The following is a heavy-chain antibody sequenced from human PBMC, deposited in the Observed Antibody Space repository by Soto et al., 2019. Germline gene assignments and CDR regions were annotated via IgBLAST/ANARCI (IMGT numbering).Heavy chain of an antibody. CDR3: ARDLAGGIPDD. CDR1: GFTLSRYS. V-gene: IGHV3-48*01. Sequence: EVQLVESGGGLVQPGGSLRLSCVASGFTLSRYSMNWVRHAPGKGLEWVSYISRSSSTIYYADSVKGRFTISRDNAENSLYLQRNSRRAEDTAVYYCARDLAGGIPDDWGQGTRVTVSS. CDR2: ISRSSSTI. D-gene: IGHD6-13*01. J-gene: IGHJ4*02.